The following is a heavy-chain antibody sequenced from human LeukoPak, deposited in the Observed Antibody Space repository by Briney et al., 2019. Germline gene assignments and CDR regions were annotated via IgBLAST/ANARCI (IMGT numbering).Heavy chain of an antibody. CDR2: INPNSGGT. Sequence: ASVKVSCKASGYTFTGYYMHWVRQAPGQELEWMGWINPNSGGTNYAQKFQGRVTMTRDTSISTAYMELSRLRSDDTAVYYCAREKTRAAAGLRGGFDPWGQGTLVTVSS. J-gene: IGHJ5*02. D-gene: IGHD6-13*01. CDR1: GYTFTGYY. CDR3: AREKTRAAAGLRGGFDP. V-gene: IGHV1-2*02.